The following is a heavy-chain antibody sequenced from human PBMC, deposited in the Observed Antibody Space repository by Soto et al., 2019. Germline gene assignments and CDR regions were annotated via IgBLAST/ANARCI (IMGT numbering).Heavy chain of an antibody. J-gene: IGHJ4*02. Sequence: EVQLLESGGGLVQPGESLRLSCAASGFTFSSYAMSWVRQAPGKGLEWVSVISGSDDSTYYADSVKGRFTISRDNSKNTLYLRMNRLRAEDTAVYYCAKWSSSSTFDYRGQGTLVTGSS. CDR1: GFTFSSYA. V-gene: IGHV3-23*01. CDR2: ISGSDDST. CDR3: AKWSSSSTFDY. D-gene: IGHD6-6*01.